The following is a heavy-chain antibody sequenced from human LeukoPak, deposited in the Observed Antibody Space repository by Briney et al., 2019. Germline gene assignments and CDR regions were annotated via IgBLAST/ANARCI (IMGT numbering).Heavy chain of an antibody. CDR2: ISGSDDST. CDR3: AKGHTYFDY. V-gene: IGHV3-23*01. CDR1: GFTFSANA. J-gene: IGHJ4*02. Sequence: PGGSLRLPCAASGFTFSANAMSWVRQAPGKGLEWISAISGSDDSTYYADSVKGRFTISRDNSKNTLYLQMSSLRAEDTAVYFCAKGHTYFDYWGQGTLVTVSS. D-gene: IGHD2-21*01.